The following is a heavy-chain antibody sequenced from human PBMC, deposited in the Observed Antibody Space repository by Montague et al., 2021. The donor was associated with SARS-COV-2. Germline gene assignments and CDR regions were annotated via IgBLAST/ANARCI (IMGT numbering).Heavy chain of an antibody. CDR3: AREFRIELWQTNWYFGL. CDR1: GGSISGHY. CDR2: FDHSGDT. Sequence: SETLSLTCSVSGGSISGHYWSWIRQPPGKGLESIGNFDHSGDTKYNPSLKSRATISVDTSKNQFALRLHSVTAADTAVYYCAREFRIELWQTNWYFGLWGRGALSLSP. J-gene: IGHJ2*01. V-gene: IGHV4-59*11. D-gene: IGHD3-16*01.